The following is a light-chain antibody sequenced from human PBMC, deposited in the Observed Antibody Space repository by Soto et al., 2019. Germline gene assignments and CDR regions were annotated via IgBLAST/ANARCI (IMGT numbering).Light chain of an antibody. J-gene: IGLJ1*01. CDR1: SSNIGNNY. CDR2: DNN. V-gene: IGLV1-51*01. Sequence: QSVLTQPPSVSAAPGQKVTISCSGSSSNIGNNYVSWYQQLPGTAPKLLIYDNNKRPSGIPDRFSGSKSGTSATLGITGLQTGDEADYYCGTWDSSIYVFGTGTKVTVL. CDR3: GTWDSSIYV.